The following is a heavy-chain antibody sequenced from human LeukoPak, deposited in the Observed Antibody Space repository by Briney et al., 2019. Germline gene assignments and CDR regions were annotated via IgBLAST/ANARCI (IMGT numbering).Heavy chain of an antibody. CDR3: ARVRVAPARQFDP. Sequence: ASVKVSCKASGGTFSSYAISWVRQAPGQGLEWMGWINPNSGGTNYAQRFQGRVTMTRDTSISTAYMELSRLRSDDTAVYYCARVRVAPARQFDPWGQGTLVTVSS. CDR1: GGTFSSYA. D-gene: IGHD6-6*01. CDR2: INPNSGGT. V-gene: IGHV1-2*02. J-gene: IGHJ5*02.